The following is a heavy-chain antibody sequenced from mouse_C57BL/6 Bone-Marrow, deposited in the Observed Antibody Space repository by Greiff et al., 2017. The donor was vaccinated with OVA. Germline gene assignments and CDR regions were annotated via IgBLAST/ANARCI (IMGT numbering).Heavy chain of an antibody. CDR1: GYTFTSYG. Sequence: VQPQQSGAELVRPGSSVKMSCKTSGYTFTSYGINWVKQRPGQGPEWIGYIYIGNGYTEYNEKFKGKATLTSDTSFSTAHMQISRLTSEDSALSFSARDATGRGDTWGHETSVTVSS. CDR2: IYIGNGYT. CDR3: ARDATGRGDT. J-gene: IGHJ4*01. D-gene: IGHD4-1*02. V-gene: IGHV1-58*01.